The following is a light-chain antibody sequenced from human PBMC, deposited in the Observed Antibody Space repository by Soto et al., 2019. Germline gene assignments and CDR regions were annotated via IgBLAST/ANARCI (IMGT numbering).Light chain of an antibody. CDR1: SSNIGDNP. CDR2: IND. V-gene: IGLV1-44*01. CDR3: AAWDDSLKAL. J-gene: IGLJ1*01. Sequence: QSVLTQPPSASWTPGQRITISCSGSSSNIGDNPVNWYQQLPGAAPKLLIYINDQRPSGVPDRFSGSKSGTSASLAISGLQPEDEADYYCAAWDDSLKALFGTGTKVTVL.